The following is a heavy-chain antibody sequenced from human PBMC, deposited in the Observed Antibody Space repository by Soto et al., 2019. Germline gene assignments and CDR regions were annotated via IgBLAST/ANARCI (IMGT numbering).Heavy chain of an antibody. Sequence: QVQLVESGGGVVQPGRSLRLSCAASGFTFSSYAMHWVRQAPGKGLEWVAVISYDGSNKYYADSVKGRFTISRDNSKNTLYLQMNSLRAEDTAVYYCVGELLTQPWGQGTLVTVSS. CDR1: GFTFSSYA. D-gene: IGHD3-10*01. J-gene: IGHJ5*02. V-gene: IGHV3-30-3*01. CDR3: VGELLTQP. CDR2: ISYDGSNK.